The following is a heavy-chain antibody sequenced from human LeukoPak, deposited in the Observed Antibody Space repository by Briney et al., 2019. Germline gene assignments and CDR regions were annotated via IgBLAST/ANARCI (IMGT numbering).Heavy chain of an antibody. J-gene: IGHJ3*02. Sequence: GGSLRLSCAASGFTFSSYEMNWVRQAPGKGLEWVSYISSSGSTIYYADSVKGRFTISGDNAKNMLYLQMNSLRAEDTAVYYCARESYCSGGSCYSGRAFDIWGQGTMVTVSS. V-gene: IGHV3-48*03. CDR1: GFTFSSYE. CDR3: ARESYCSGGSCYSGRAFDI. CDR2: ISSSGSTI. D-gene: IGHD2-15*01.